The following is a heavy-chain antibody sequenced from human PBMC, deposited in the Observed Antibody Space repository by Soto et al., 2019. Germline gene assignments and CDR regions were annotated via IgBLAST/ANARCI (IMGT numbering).Heavy chain of an antibody. J-gene: IGHJ4*01. CDR2: IYYSGST. CDR1: GGSISSGDYY. Sequence: PSETLSLTCTVSGGSISSGDYYWSWIRQPPGKGLEWIGYIYYSGSTYYNPSLKSRVTISVDTFKNQFSLKLSSVTAADTAVYYCARGSYYYDSSGYYHYWGHGTLVTVSS. V-gene: IGHV4-30-4*01. D-gene: IGHD3-22*01. CDR3: ARGSYYYDSSGYYHY.